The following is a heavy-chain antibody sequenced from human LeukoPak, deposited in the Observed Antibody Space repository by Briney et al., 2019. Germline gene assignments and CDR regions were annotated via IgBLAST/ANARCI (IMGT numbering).Heavy chain of an antibody. J-gene: IGHJ3*02. V-gene: IGHV4-59*01. CDR1: GGSISSYY. Sequence: SETLSLTCTVSGGSISSYYCSWIRQPPGKGLEWIGYIYYSGSTNYNPSLKSRVTISVDTSKNQFSLKLSSVTAADTAVYYCARAPITIDAFDIWGQGKMVTVSS. CDR2: IYYSGST. D-gene: IGHD3-10*01. CDR3: ARAPITIDAFDI.